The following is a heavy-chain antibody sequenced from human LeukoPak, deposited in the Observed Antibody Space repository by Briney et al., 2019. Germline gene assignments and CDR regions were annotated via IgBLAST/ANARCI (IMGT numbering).Heavy chain of an antibody. D-gene: IGHD6-13*01. J-gene: IGHJ1*01. CDR3: AGSPKYSSSWFEYFQH. CDR2: ISHDGSNK. V-gene: IGHV3-30*01. CDR1: GFTFSSYA. Sequence: GGSLRLSCAASGFTFSSYAMHWVRQAPGKGLEWVAAISHDGSNKYHADSVKGRFTISRDNSKNTVYLQMNSLRAEDTAVYFCAGSPKYSSSWFEYFQHWGQGALVTVSS.